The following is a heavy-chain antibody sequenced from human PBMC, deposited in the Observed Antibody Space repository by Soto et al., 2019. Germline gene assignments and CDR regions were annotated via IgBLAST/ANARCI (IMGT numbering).Heavy chain of an antibody. D-gene: IGHD2-2*01. CDR3: ARAQSIIVVPAAHKNWFDP. V-gene: IGHV1-2*02. CDR2: INPNSGGT. J-gene: IGHJ5*02. CDR1: GYTFTGYY. Sequence: ASVKVSCKASGYTFTGYYVHWVRQAPGQGLEWMGWINPNSGGTNSAQNFQGRVTMTGDTSISTAYMELSSLRSDDTAVYYCARAQSIIVVPAAHKNWFDPWGQGTLVTSPQ.